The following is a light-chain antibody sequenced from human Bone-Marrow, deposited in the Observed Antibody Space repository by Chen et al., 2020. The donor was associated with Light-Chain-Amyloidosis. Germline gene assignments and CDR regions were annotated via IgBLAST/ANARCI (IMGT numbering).Light chain of an antibody. Sequence: SYELTQPPSESVSPGQTARITCSGDDLPTKYAYGYQQKPGQAPVLVIHRDTERPSGISERFSGSSSGTTATLTISGVQAEDEADYHCQSADSSGTYEVIFGGGTKLTVL. J-gene: IGLJ2*01. CDR3: QSADSSGTYEVI. CDR2: RDT. CDR1: DLPTKY. V-gene: IGLV3-25*03.